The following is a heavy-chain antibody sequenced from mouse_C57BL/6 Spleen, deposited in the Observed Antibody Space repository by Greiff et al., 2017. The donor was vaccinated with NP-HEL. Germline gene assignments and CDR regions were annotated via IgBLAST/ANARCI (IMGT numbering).Heavy chain of an antibody. CDR3: ARRDYHFDY. J-gene: IGHJ2*01. CDR2: IDPSDSYT. CDR1: GYTFTSYW. D-gene: IGHD2-4*01. V-gene: IGHV1-69*01. Sequence: QVQLQQPGAELVMPGASVKLSCKASGYTFTSYWMHWVKQRPGQGLEWIGEIDPSDSYTNYNQKFEGKSTLTVDKSSSTAYMQLSSLTSEDSAVYYSARRDYHFDYWGQGTTLTVSS.